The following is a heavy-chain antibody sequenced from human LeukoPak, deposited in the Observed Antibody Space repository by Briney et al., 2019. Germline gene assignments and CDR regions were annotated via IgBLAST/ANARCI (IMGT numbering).Heavy chain of an antibody. V-gene: IGHV4-59*08. CDR1: GGSISSYY. CDR2: IYYSGST. D-gene: IGHD4-17*01. CDR3: ARQVGGDYSYYYYYYGMDV. J-gene: IGHJ6*02. Sequence: SETLSLTCTVSGGSISSYYWSWIRQPPGKGLEWIGYIYYSGSTNYNPSLKSRVTISVDTSKNQFSLKLSSVTAADTAVYYCARQVGGDYSYYYYYYGMDVWGQGTTVTVSS.